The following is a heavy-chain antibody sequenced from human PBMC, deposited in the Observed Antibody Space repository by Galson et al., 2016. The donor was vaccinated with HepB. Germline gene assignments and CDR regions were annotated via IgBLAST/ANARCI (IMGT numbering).Heavy chain of an antibody. D-gene: IGHD3-10*01. CDR2: IYRTGGT. CDR3: ATHWLARGSWYFDL. V-gene: IGHV4-59*01. J-gene: IGHJ2*01. Sequence: SEPLSLTCTVSGASLRSFYWSWIRQPPGKGLEWIAYIYRTGGTNYNPSLTSRVTISVDTSKNQFSLKLSSVTAADTAVYYCATHWLARGSWYFDLWGRGTLVTVSS. CDR1: GASLRSFY.